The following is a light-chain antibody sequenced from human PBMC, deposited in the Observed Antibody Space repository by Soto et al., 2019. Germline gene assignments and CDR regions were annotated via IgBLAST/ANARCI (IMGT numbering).Light chain of an antibody. J-gene: IGKJ1*01. CDR2: SIA. CDR1: HTISSSY. Sequence: ETVLTQSSGTLSLSPGERATLSCRASHTISSSYLAWYQQKPGQAPRLLMYSIARRATGIPDRFSGSGSGTDFTLTITRLEPEDFAVNYCQQYVTSSPRTFGQGTRVDIK. CDR3: QQYVTSSPRT. V-gene: IGKV3-20*01.